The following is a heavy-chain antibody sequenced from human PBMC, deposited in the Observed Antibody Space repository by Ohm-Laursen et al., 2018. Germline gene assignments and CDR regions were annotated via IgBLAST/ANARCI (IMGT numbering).Heavy chain of an antibody. D-gene: IGHD6-6*01. CDR3: ARDPTFAARPNYLDY. CDR2: ISSSSGSTI. Sequence: SLRLSCSASGFTFSDYYMSWIRQAPGKGLEWLSYISSSSGSTIYFAESVKGRFTISRDNAKNSLYLQMNSLTAEETAVYYCARDPTFAARPNYLDYWGQGTLVTVSS. V-gene: IGHV3-11*01. CDR1: GFTFSDYY. J-gene: IGHJ4*02.